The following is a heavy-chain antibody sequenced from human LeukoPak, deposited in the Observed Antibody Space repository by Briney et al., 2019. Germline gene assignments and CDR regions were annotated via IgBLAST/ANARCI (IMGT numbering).Heavy chain of an antibody. J-gene: IGHJ4*02. CDR3: ATLRGSGWYFDY. V-gene: IGHV4-34*01. CDR2: INHSGNT. Sequence: SETLSLTCAVYGGSFSGYYFTWIRQPPGKGLEWIGEINHSGNTNYSPSLKSRVTVSFDMSKNHFSLKLTPVTAADTAVYYWATLRGSGWYFDYWGQGTLLTVSS. CDR1: GGSFSGYY. D-gene: IGHD6-19*01.